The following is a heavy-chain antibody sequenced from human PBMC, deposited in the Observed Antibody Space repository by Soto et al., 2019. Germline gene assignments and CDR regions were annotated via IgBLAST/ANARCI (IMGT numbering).Heavy chain of an antibody. CDR2: INHSGST. V-gene: IGHV4-34*01. Sequence: SETLSLTCAVYGGSFSDYYCSWIRQPPRTGLEWIGEINHSGSTNYNPSLKSRVTISVDTSKNQFSLKLSSVTAADTAVYYCARHIAVAGPYFDYWGQGTLVT. CDR3: ARHIAVAGPYFDY. CDR1: GGSFSDYY. D-gene: IGHD6-19*01. J-gene: IGHJ4*02.